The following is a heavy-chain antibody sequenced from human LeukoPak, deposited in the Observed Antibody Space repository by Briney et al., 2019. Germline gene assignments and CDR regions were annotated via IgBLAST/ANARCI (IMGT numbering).Heavy chain of an antibody. J-gene: IGHJ4*02. D-gene: IGHD5-24*01. CDR2: ISYDGSNK. V-gene: IGHV3-30*04. CDR1: GFTFSSYA. CDR3: ARAPMATPDH. Sequence: TGGSLRLSCAASGFTFSSYAMHWVRQAPGKGLEWVAVISYDGSNKYYADSVKGRFTISRDNSKNSLYLQMNSLRAEDTAVYYCARAPMATPDHWGQGTLVTVSS.